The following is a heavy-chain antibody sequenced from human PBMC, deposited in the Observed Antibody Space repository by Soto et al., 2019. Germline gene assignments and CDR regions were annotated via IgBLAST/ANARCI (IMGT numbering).Heavy chain of an antibody. J-gene: IGHJ1*01. CDR2: ISYDGSNK. CDR1: GFTFSSYA. V-gene: IGHV3-30-3*01. CDR3: ARDVRYYDSSGYVAWYGYFQH. D-gene: IGHD3-22*01. Sequence: PGGSLRLSCAASGFTFSSYAMHWVRQAPGKGLEWVAVISYDGSNKYYADSVKGRFTISRDNSKNTLYLQMNSLRAEDTAVYYCARDVRYYDSSGYVAWYGYFQHWGQGTLVTAPQ.